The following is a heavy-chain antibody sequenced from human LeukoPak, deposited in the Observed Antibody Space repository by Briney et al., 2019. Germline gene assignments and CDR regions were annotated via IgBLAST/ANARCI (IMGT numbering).Heavy chain of an antibody. CDR1: GGSISSSSYY. V-gene: IGHV4-39*07. Sequence: SETLSLTCTVSGGSISSSSYYWGWIRQPPGTGLEWIGSIYYSGSTYYNPSLKSRVTISVDTSKNQFSLKLSSVTAADTAVYYCARRVVRGNWFDPWGQGTLVTVSS. J-gene: IGHJ5*02. CDR3: ARRVVRGNWFDP. CDR2: IYYSGST. D-gene: IGHD3-10*01.